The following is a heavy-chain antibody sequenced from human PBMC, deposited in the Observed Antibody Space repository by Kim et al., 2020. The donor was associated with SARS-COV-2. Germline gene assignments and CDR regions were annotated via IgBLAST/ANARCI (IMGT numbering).Heavy chain of an antibody. D-gene: IGHD2-2*01. V-gene: IGHV3-9*01. Sequence: DSVKRRFAISRDNANNSLFLQMNSLRVEDTAVYYCAGDVHKYQLGLGDLQKWGQGTPVTVSS. CDR3: AGDVHKYQLGLGDLQK. J-gene: IGHJ1*01.